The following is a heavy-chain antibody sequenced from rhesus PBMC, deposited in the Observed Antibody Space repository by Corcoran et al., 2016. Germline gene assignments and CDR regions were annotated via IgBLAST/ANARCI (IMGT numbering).Heavy chain of an antibody. CDR1: GGSISGSYN. V-gene: IGHV4-143*01. J-gene: IGHJ6*01. CDR2: VYGNRAST. CDR3: ARQGYTDHLGGLDS. Sequence: QVQLQESGPGLVKPSETLSLTCTVSGGSISGSYNWNWIRQSPGKGLEWIGAVYGNRASTNYNPPLTSRFTISKAPSKNQFSLRLTAVTAADTAVYYCARQGYTDHLGGLDSWGQGVVVTVSS. D-gene: IGHD2-39*02.